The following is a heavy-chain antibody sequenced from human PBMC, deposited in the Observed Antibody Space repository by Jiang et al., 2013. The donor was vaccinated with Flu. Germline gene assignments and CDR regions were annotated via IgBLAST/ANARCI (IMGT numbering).Heavy chain of an antibody. CDR2: IDPSDSYT. D-gene: IGHD1-7*01. J-gene: IGHJ6*04. Sequence: AEVKKPGESLRISCEGSGYSFTRSWISWVRQMPGKGLEWMGRIDPSDSYTNYSPSFQGHVTMSTDKSTSTAYLQWSSLKASDTAMYYCASGTVSTAYGMDVWGKGTTVTVSS. CDR3: ASGTVSTAYGMDV. V-gene: IGHV5-10-1*01. CDR1: GYSFTRSW.